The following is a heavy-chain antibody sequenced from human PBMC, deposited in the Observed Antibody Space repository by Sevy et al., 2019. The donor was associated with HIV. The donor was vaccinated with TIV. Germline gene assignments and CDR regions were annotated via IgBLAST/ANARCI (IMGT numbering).Heavy chain of an antibody. CDR2: ISWNSGSI. J-gene: IGHJ3*02. Sequence: SLRLSCAASGFTFDDYAMHWVRQAPGKGLEWVSGISWNSGSIGYADSVKGRFTISRDNAKNSLYLQMNSLRAEDTALYYCAKDFTDYVWGSYRLGAAFDIWGQGTMVTVSS. CDR1: GFTFDDYA. D-gene: IGHD3-16*02. V-gene: IGHV3-9*01. CDR3: AKDFTDYVWGSYRLGAAFDI.